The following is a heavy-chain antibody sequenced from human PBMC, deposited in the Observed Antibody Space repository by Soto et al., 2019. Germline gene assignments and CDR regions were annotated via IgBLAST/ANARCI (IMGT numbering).Heavy chain of an antibody. J-gene: IGHJ5*02. V-gene: IGHV3-23*01. Sequence: PVGSLRLSCAASGFTFSSYAMSWVRQAPGKGLEWVSAISGSGGSTYYADSVKGRFTISRDNSKNTLYLQMNSLRAEDTAVYYCARRRDRHLGWFDPWGQGTLVTVSS. CDR2: ISGSGGST. CDR1: GFTFSSYA. CDR3: ARRRDRHLGWFDP.